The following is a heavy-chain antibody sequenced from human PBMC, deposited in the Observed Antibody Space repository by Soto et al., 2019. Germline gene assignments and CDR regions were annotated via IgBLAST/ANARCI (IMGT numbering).Heavy chain of an antibody. CDR1: GYTFTSYY. CDR3: AREFLWFGEFLYYYYYGMDV. D-gene: IGHD3-10*01. CDR2: INPSGGST. J-gene: IGHJ6*02. V-gene: IGHV1-46*01. Sequence: ASVKVSCKASGYTFTSYYMHWVRQAPGQGLEWMGIINPSGGSTSYAQKFQGRVTMTRDTSTSTVYMELSSLRSEDTAVYYCAREFLWFGEFLYYYYYGMDVWGQGTTVTVSS.